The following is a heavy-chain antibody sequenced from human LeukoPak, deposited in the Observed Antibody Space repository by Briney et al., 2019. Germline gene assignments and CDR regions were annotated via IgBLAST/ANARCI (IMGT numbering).Heavy chain of an antibody. J-gene: IGHJ2*01. CDR1: GLNFNSHC. CDR2: IKSDGGDI. Sequence: GGSLRLSCVASGLNFNSHCMHWVRQAPGKGLEWVAFIKSDGGDISYADSVKGRFTISRDNSENTLSLQMNSLRTEDTALYYCTKKGCSGGACPYYDWYFDLWGRGTLVTVSS. D-gene: IGHD5-12*01. V-gene: IGHV3-30*02. CDR3: TKKGCSGGACPYYDWYFDL.